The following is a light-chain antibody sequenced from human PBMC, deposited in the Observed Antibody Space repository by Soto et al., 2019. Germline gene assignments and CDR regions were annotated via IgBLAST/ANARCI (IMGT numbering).Light chain of an antibody. Sequence: QSVLTQPASVSGSPGQSITISCTGTSSDIGDSNYVSWYQQHPGKAPKLVIYDVSNRPSGVSNRFSGSKSANTASLTISGLQAEYEADYYCSSFRTSSTSYVFGPGTKVPVL. CDR2: DVS. V-gene: IGLV2-14*03. J-gene: IGLJ1*01. CDR3: SSFRTSSTSYV. CDR1: SSDIGDSNY.